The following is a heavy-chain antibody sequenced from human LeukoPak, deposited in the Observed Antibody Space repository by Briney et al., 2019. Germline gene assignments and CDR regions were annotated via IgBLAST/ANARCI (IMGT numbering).Heavy chain of an antibody. CDR1: GFTFSTFA. Sequence: GGSLRLSCAASGFTFSTFAMSWVHQDPGRGLEWVSSITGAGSTTYYPESVKGRFTISRDNSKNTLYLQMNSLRVEDTAVYFCVRDRNYFEALQRSYWGQGTLVTVSS. J-gene: IGHJ4*02. CDR2: ITGAGSTT. D-gene: IGHD1-7*01. CDR3: VRDRNYFEALQRSY. V-gene: IGHV3-23*01.